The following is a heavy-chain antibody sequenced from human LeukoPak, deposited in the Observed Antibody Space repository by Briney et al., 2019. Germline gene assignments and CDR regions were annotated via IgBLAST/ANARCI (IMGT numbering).Heavy chain of an antibody. CDR1: GYTFTSYY. V-gene: IGHV1-46*01. Sequence: GASVKVSCKASGYTFTSYYMHWVRQAPGQGLEWMGIINPSGGSTTYAQKFQGRVTMTRDTSTSTVYMELSSLRSEDTAVYYCASLDERYYYDTTGLPAFDYWGQGTLVTVSS. CDR3: ASLDERYYYDTTGLPAFDY. CDR2: INPSGGST. D-gene: IGHD3-22*01. J-gene: IGHJ4*02.